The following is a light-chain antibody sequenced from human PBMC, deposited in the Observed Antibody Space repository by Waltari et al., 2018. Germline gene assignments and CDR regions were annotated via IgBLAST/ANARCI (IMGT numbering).Light chain of an antibody. CDR1: SSDVGAYKY. J-gene: IGLJ2*01. Sequence: QSALTQPPSASGSPGQSVTISCTGTSSDVGAYKYVSWYQQHPGKAPQLMIYEVNKRPSGVPDLCSGSQSGNTASLTVSGLQAEDEGDYYCSSYAGSVLFGGGTKLTVL. CDR2: EVN. CDR3: SSYAGSVL. V-gene: IGLV2-8*01.